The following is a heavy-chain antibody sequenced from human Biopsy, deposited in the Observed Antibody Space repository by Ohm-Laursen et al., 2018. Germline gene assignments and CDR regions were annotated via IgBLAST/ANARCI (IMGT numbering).Heavy chain of an antibody. CDR1: GKTFSDYY. Sequence: SDTLSLTCEVYGKTFSDYYWSWIRQPAGKGLEWIGRIYPGGSTNYNPSLKSRVTMSVDTSKKQLSLRLRSVTAADTAMYYCASVVLGPTNDAFDLWGQGTMVGVSS. J-gene: IGHJ3*01. CDR3: ASVVLGPTNDAFDL. D-gene: IGHD3-22*01. CDR2: IYPGGST. V-gene: IGHV4-59*10.